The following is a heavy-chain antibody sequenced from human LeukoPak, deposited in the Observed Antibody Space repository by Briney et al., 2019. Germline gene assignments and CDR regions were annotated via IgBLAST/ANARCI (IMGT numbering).Heavy chain of an antibody. V-gene: IGHV3-64D*06. Sequence: GGSLRLSCSASGFTFSSYAMHRVRQAPGKGLEYVSAISSNGGSTYYADSVKGRFTISRDNSKNTLYLQMSSLRAEDTAVYYCVKASRRSFDYWGQGTLVTVSS. CDR1: GFTFSSYA. J-gene: IGHJ4*02. CDR2: ISSNGGST. CDR3: VKASRRSFDY. D-gene: IGHD6-13*01.